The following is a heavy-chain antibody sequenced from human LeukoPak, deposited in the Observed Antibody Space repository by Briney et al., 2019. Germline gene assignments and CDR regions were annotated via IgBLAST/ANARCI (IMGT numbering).Heavy chain of an antibody. CDR2: INPNSGGT. CDR3: ARARGIQLWLAFDY. CDR1: GYTFTGYY. D-gene: IGHD5-18*01. J-gene: IGHJ4*02. V-gene: IGHV1-2*02. Sequence: ASVKVSCKASGYTFTGYYMHWVRQAPGQGLEWMGWINPNSGGTNYAQKFQGRVTMTRDTSITTAYMELTRLRSDDTAVYYCARARGIQLWLAFDYWGQGTLVTVSS.